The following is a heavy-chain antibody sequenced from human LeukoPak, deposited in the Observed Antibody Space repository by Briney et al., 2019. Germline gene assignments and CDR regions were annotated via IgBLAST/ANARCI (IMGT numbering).Heavy chain of an antibody. CDR2: ITGSSSYI. CDR3: ASEAGFDWN. V-gene: IGHV3-21*01. D-gene: IGHD3-9*01. CDR1: GFTFSSYS. J-gene: IGHJ4*02. Sequence: GGSLRLSCAASGFTFSSYSMNWVRQAPGKGLEWVSSITGSSSYIYYADSLKGRFTISRDNAKNSLYLQMNSLGAEDTAVYYCASEAGFDWNWGQGTLVTVSS.